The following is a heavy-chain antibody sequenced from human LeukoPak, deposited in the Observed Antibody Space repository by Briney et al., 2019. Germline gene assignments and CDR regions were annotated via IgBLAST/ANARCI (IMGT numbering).Heavy chain of an antibody. Sequence: NASETLSLTCTVSGGPISSSRYYWGWIRQPPGKGLEWIGSIYYSGGTYYNPSLKSRVTVSVDTSKNQFSLKLSAVTAADTAVYYCARRSDSLGFDPWGQGTLVTVSS. D-gene: IGHD3-9*01. CDR1: GGPISSSRYY. V-gene: IGHV4-39*01. J-gene: IGHJ5*02. CDR2: IYYSGGT. CDR3: ARRSDSLGFDP.